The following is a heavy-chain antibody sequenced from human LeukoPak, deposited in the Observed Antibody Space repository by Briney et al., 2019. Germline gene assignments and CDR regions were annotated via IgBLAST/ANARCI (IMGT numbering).Heavy chain of an antibody. Sequence: SETLSLTCTVSGGSISSSSYYWGWIRQPPGKGLEWIGSIYYSGSTYYNPSLKSRVTISVDTSKNQFSLKLSSVTAADTAVYYCARDTGLYYDSSGYEVHDAFDIWGQGTMVTVSS. CDR2: IYYSGST. CDR1: GGSISSSSYY. D-gene: IGHD3-22*01. V-gene: IGHV4-39*07. CDR3: ARDTGLYYDSSGYEVHDAFDI. J-gene: IGHJ3*02.